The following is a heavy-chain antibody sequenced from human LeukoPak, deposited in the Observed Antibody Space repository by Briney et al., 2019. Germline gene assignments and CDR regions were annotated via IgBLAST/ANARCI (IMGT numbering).Heavy chain of an antibody. J-gene: IGHJ4*02. CDR3: AAGRPYSLLDY. CDR2: FDVIDAKT. D-gene: IGHD5-18*01. CDR1: GSSLTELS. Sequence: GASVKVSCTVSGSSLTELSLYWVRQAPGKGREWMGGFDVIDAKTFYAQKFQGRVTMTEDSSTDTAYMELSSLRSDDTAFYYCAAGRPYSLLDYWGQGTLLTVSS. V-gene: IGHV1-24*01.